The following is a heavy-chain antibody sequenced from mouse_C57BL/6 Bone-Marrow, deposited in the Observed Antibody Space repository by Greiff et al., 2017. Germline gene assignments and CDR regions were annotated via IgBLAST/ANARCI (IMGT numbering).Heavy chain of an antibody. J-gene: IGHJ1*03. CDR1: GFTFSSYA. Sequence: DVKLVESGGGLVKPGGSLQFSCAASGFTFSSYAMSWVRPTPAKRLEWVATISDGGSYTYYPDNVKGRFTISRDNAKNNLYLQMSHLKSEDTTMDYCARDQDGSSYWYFDVWGTGTTVTVSS. D-gene: IGHD1-1*01. CDR3: ARDQDGSSYWYFDV. CDR2: ISDGGSYT. V-gene: IGHV5-4*01.